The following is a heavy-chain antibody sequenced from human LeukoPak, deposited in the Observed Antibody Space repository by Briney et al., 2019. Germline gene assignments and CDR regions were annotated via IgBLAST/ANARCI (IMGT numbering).Heavy chain of an antibody. D-gene: IGHD3-10*01. CDR2: INPDSGGT. CDR1: GYTFTGYY. V-gene: IGHV1-2*02. Sequence: ASVKVSCKASGYTFTGYYMHWVRQAPGHGLEWMGWINPDSGGTNYAQKFQGRVTMTTDTSTSTAYMELRSLRSDDTAVYYCARDNRPITMVRGVIVGEYNWFDPWGQGTLVTVSS. CDR3: ARDNRPITMVRGVIVGEYNWFDP. J-gene: IGHJ5*02.